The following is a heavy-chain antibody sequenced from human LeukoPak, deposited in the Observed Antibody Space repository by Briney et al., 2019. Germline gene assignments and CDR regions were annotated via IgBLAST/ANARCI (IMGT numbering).Heavy chain of an antibody. CDR2: ISAYNGNT. CDR3: ARSRVVPAATWYNWFDP. D-gene: IGHD2-2*01. Sequence: ASVKVSCKASGYTFTSYGISWVRQAPGQGLEWMGWISAYNGNTNYAQKLQGRVTMTTDTSTSTAYMELRSLRSDDTAVYYCARSRVVPAATWYNWFDPWGQGTLVTVSS. CDR1: GYTFTSYG. J-gene: IGHJ5*02. V-gene: IGHV1-18*01.